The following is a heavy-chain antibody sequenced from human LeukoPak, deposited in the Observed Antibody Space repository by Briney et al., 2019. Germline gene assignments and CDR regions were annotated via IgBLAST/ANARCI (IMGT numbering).Heavy chain of an antibody. CDR2: ISHSGST. Sequence: SETLSLTCAVSGGSFSGYYWSWIRQPPGKGLEWIGEISHSGSTNYNPSLKSRVTISVDTSKNQCSLKLSSVTAADTAVYYCARSGCYYGSGSFYFDYWGQGTLVTVSS. J-gene: IGHJ4*02. CDR3: ARSGCYYGSGSFYFDY. D-gene: IGHD3-10*01. V-gene: IGHV4-34*01. CDR1: GGSFSGYY.